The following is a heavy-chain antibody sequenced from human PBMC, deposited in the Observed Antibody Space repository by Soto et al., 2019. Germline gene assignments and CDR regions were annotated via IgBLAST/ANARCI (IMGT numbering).Heavy chain of an antibody. CDR2: ISYDGSNK. Sequence: PGGSLRLSCAASGFTFSSYGMHWVRQAPGKGLEWVAVISYDGSNKYYADSVKGRFTISRDNSKNTLYLQMNSLRAEDTAVYYCAKDRHFDWGILDYWGQGTLVTVSS. V-gene: IGHV3-30*18. CDR1: GFTFSSYG. J-gene: IGHJ4*02. D-gene: IGHD3-9*01. CDR3: AKDRHFDWGILDY.